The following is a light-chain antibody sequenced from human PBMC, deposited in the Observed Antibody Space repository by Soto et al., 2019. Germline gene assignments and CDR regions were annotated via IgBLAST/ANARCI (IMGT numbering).Light chain of an antibody. Sequence: EIVLTQSPGTLALAPGERATLSCRASQSVSSSYLAWYQQKPGQAPRLLIYGAFNRATGIPARFSGSGSGTDFTLTISSLEPEDFAVYYCQQRNIWPPVTFGQGTKVDI. V-gene: IGKV3D-20*02. CDR1: QSVSSSY. CDR2: GAF. J-gene: IGKJ1*01. CDR3: QQRNIWPPVT.